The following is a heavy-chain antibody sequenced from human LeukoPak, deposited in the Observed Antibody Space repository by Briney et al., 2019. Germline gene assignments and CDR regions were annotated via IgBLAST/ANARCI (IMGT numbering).Heavy chain of an antibody. D-gene: IGHD3-3*01. CDR2: ISYDGSNK. J-gene: IGHJ4*02. V-gene: IGHV3-30-3*01. Sequence: GGSLRLSCAASGFTFSSYAMHWVRQAPGKGLEWVAVISYDGSNKYYADSVKGRFTISRDSSKNTLYLQMNSLRAEDTAVYYCARGGLGRFLEWLMVLWGQGTLVTVSS. CDR1: GFTFSSYA. CDR3: ARGGLGRFLEWLMVL.